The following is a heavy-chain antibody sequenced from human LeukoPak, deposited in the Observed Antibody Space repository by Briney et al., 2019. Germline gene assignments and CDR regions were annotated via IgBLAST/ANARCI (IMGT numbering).Heavy chain of an antibody. Sequence: GGSLRLSCAASGFTFSSYWMSWVRQAPGKGLEWVANIKQDGSEKYYVDSVKGRFTISRDNAKNSLYLQMNSLKTEDTAVYYCTTDLPDSSSWYNYYYYMDVWGKGTTVTVSS. D-gene: IGHD6-13*01. CDR2: IKQDGSEK. CDR1: GFTFSSYW. CDR3: TTDLPDSSSWYNYYYYMDV. J-gene: IGHJ6*03. V-gene: IGHV3-7*03.